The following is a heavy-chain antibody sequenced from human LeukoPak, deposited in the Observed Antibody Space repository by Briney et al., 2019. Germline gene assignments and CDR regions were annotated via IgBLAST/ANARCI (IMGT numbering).Heavy chain of an antibody. V-gene: IGHV1-46*01. Sequence: GASVKVSCKASGYTFTSYYMHWVRQAPGQGLEWMGIINPSSGSTSYAQKFQGRVTMTRDTSTSTVYMELSSLRSEDTAVYYCARDGRDILTGYATGSNWYFDLWGRGTLVTVSS. J-gene: IGHJ2*01. CDR2: INPSSGST. CDR3: ARDGRDILTGYATGSNWYFDL. D-gene: IGHD3-9*01. CDR1: GYTFTSYY.